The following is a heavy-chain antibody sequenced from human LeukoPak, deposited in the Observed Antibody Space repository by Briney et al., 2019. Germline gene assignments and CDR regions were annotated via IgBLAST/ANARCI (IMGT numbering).Heavy chain of an antibody. CDR2: IYNYGRT. V-gene: IGHV3-66*03. CDR1: GFSFSRDY. D-gene: IGHD6-25*01. Sequence: PGGSLRLSCLGSGFSFSRDYMSWVRQSPGGGAEWVANIYNYGRTNYAKSVEGRFSIYRDRYKNHVYLQMRSLRGDDTARYYCAIDSDFSAYADWGQGTKVTVSS. J-gene: IGHJ4*02. CDR3: AIDSDFSAYAD.